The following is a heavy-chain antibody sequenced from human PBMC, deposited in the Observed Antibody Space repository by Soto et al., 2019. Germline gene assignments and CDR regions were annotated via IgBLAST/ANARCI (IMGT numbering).Heavy chain of an antibody. Sequence: GGSLRLSCAASGFTFSSYWMSWVRQAPGKGLEWVANIKQDGSEKYYVDSVKGRFTISRDNAKNSLYLQMNSLRVEDTALYYCAKDGGWSLAVAGLFDYWGPGTQVTVSS. CDR2: IKQDGSEK. CDR3: AKDGGWSLAVAGLFDY. J-gene: IGHJ4*02. D-gene: IGHD6-19*01. V-gene: IGHV3-7*03. CDR1: GFTFSSYW.